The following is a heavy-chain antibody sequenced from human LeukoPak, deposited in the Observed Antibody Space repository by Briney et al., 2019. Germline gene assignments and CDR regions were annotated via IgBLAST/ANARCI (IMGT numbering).Heavy chain of an antibody. CDR2: MNPNSGHT. CDR3: ARDLASTSNWEFDY. D-gene: IGHD7-27*01. J-gene: IGHJ4*02. CDR1: GYTFTSYD. Sequence: ASVKVSCKASGYTFTSYDINWVRQATGQGLEWIGWMNPNSGHTGSAQKFQGRVTITRDTSISTVYMELSSLRSEDTAVYYCARDLASTSNWEFDYWGQGTLVTVSS. V-gene: IGHV1-8*03.